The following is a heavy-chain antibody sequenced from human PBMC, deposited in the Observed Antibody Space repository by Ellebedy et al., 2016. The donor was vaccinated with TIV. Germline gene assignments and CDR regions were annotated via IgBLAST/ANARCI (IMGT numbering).Heavy chain of an antibody. D-gene: IGHD3-10*01. CDR1: GYNFTGYY. J-gene: IGHJ5*02. V-gene: IGHV1-2*02. CDR3: ARDRSEAMIRGRGGFDP. Sequence: ASVKVSCKASGYNFTGYYLHWVRQAPGQGPEWMGWINPISGGTIFAQRFQGRVTMTRDTSISTAYMDLSRLRSDDTVVYYCARDRSEAMIRGRGGFDPWGQGTLVTVSS. CDR2: INPISGGT.